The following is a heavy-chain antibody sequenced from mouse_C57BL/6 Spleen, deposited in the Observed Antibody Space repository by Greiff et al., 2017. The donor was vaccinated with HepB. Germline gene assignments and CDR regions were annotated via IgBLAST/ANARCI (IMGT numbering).Heavy chain of an antibody. CDR1: GYTFTSYW. J-gene: IGHJ2*01. Sequence: QVQLQQPGAELVKPGASVKLSCKASGYTFTSYWMQWVKQRPGQGLEWIGEIDPSDSYTNYNQKFKGKATLTVDTSSSTAYMQLSRLTSEDSAVYYCARGENGNYFDYWGQGTTLTVSS. V-gene: IGHV1-50*01. CDR3: ARGENGNYFDY. CDR2: IDPSDSYT.